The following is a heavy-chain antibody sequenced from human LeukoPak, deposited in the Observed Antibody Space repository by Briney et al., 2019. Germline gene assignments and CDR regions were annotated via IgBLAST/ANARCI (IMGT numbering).Heavy chain of an antibody. CDR2: IYYSGST. V-gene: IGHV4-39*01. Sequence: SETLSLTCTVSGGSISSYYWGWIRQPPGKGLEWIGSIYYSGSTYYNPSLKSRVTISVDTSKNQFSLKLSSVTAADTAVYYCARPLWEEDYFDYWGQGTLVTVSS. J-gene: IGHJ4*02. D-gene: IGHD2/OR15-2a*01. CDR3: ARPLWEEDYFDY. CDR1: GGSISSYY.